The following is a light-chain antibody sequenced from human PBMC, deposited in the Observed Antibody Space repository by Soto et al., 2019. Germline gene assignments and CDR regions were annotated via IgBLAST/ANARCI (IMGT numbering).Light chain of an antibody. J-gene: IGKJ3*01. CDR3: QQSYSTPVT. Sequence: DIQMTQSPSSLSASVGDRVAISCRASQSISIYLNWYQQKPGKAPDLLIHAASSLQSGVPSRFSGSGSRANFTLTISSLQPEDFATYYCQQSYSTPVTFGPGTKVDI. CDR1: QSISIY. V-gene: IGKV1-39*01. CDR2: AAS.